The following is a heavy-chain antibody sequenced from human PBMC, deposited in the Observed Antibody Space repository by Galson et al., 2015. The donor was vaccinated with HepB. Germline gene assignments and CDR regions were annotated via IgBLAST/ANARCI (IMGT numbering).Heavy chain of an antibody. V-gene: IGHV1-58*01. J-gene: IGHJ6*02. CDR3: AADSGIFGVVEPRMDV. D-gene: IGHD3-3*01. Sequence: SVKVSCKASGFTFTSSAVQWVRQARGQRLEWIGWIVVSSGNTNYAQKFQEGVTITRDMSTSTAYMELSSLRSEDTAVYYCAADSGIFGVVEPRMDVWGQGTTVTVSS. CDR1: GFTFTSSA. CDR2: IVVSSGNT.